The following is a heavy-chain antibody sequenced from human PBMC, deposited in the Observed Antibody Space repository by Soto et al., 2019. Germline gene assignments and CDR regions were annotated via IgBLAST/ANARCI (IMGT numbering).Heavy chain of an antibody. J-gene: IGHJ6*02. D-gene: IGHD1-26*01. CDR1: GFTFSSYA. CDR3: ARDQRRLIVGATRSYGMDV. Sequence: PGGSLRLSCAASGFTFSSYAMTWVRQAPGKGLEWVAVISYDGSNKYYADSVKGRFTISRDNSKNTLYLQMNSLRAEDTAVYYCARDQRRLIVGATRSYGMDVWGQGTTVTVSS. V-gene: IGHV3-30-3*01. CDR2: ISYDGSNK.